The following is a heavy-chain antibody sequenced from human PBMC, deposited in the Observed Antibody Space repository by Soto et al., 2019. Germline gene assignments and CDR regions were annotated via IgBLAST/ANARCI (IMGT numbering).Heavy chain of an antibody. CDR3: ARGDRAGNFDY. D-gene: IGHD6-19*01. J-gene: IGHJ4*02. V-gene: IGHV4-61*01. Sequence: SETLSLTCTVSGGSVSSGSYYWSWIRQPPGKGLEWIGYIYYSGSTNYNPSLKSRVTISVDTSKNQFSLKLSSVTAADTAVYYCARGDRAGNFDYWGQGTLVTVSS. CDR1: GGSVSSGSYY. CDR2: IYYSGST.